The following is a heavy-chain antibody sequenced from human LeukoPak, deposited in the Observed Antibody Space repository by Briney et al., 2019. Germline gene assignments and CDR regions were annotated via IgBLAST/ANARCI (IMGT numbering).Heavy chain of an antibody. CDR2: ISSSSSYI. CDR3: AGAGYYYGMDV. V-gene: IGHV3-21*01. CDR1: GFTFSSHS. Sequence: GGSLRLSCAASGFTFSSHSMNWVRQAPGKGLEWVSSISSSSSYIYYADSVKGRFTISRDNAKNSLYLQMNSLRAEDTAVYYCAGAGYYYGMDVWGKGTTVTVSS. D-gene: IGHD3-10*01. J-gene: IGHJ6*04.